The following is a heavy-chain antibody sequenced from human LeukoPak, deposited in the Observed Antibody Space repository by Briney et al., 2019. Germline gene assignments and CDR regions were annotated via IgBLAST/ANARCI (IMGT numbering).Heavy chain of an antibody. V-gene: IGHV3-21*01. CDR1: GFTFSSYA. J-gene: IGHJ4*02. CDR2: ISSSSSYI. D-gene: IGHD2-21*02. CDR3: ARDGGGSYSES. Sequence: PGGSLRLSCAGFGFTFSSYAMHWVRQAPGKGLEWVSSISSSSSYIYYADSVKGRFTISRDNAENSLYQQMSSLRAEDMAVYYCARDGGGSYSESWGQGTLVTVSS.